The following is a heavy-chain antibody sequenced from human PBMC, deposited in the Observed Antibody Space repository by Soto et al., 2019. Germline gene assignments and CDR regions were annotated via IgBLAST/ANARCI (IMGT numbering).Heavy chain of an antibody. D-gene: IGHD5-12*01. J-gene: IGHJ6*03. Sequence: GGSLRLSCAASGFSFSDYSMNWVRQAPGKGLEWVSYISYTSNTKYYADSVKGRFTVSRDNAERSLYLQMSSLRAEDTAVYYCARSPAKYGGYARTYFYYYMDVWGRGTTVTVSS. CDR3: ARSPAKYGGYARTYFYYYMDV. CDR2: ISYTSNTK. V-gene: IGHV3-48*01. CDR1: GFSFSDYS.